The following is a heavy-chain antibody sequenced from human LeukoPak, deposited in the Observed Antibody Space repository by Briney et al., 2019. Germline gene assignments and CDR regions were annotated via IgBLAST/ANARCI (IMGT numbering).Heavy chain of an antibody. J-gene: IGHJ4*02. CDR1: GYTFTVYY. CDR2: INPNNGGT. CDR3: ARVRFGELDNDY. D-gene: IGHD3-10*01. V-gene: IGHV1-2*02. Sequence: EASVKVSFKASGYTFTVYYMHWVRQAPGQGLEWMGWINPNNGGTNYAQKFQGRVTMTRDTSISTAYMELSRLRSDDTAVYYCARVRFGELDNDYWGQGTLVTVSS.